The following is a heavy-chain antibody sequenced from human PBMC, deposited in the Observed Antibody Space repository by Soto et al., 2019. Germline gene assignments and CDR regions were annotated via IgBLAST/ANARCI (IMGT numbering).Heavy chain of an antibody. CDR2: ITSSSTTI. CDR1: GFTFSTYS. D-gene: IGHD6-13*01. CDR3: ARDNGIAGSFDP. Sequence: GGSLRLSCAASGFTFSTYSMNLVRQAPGKGLEWISYITSSSTTIFYADSVKGRFTISRDNAKNSLYLQMNSLRDEDTSVYYCARDNGIAGSFDPWGQGTLVTVSS. J-gene: IGHJ5*02. V-gene: IGHV3-48*02.